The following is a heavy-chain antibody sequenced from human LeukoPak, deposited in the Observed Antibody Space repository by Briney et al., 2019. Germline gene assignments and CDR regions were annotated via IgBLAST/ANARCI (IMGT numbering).Heavy chain of an antibody. D-gene: IGHD3-22*01. J-gene: IGHJ3*02. CDR2: INPNSGGA. V-gene: IGHV1-2*02. CDR1: GYTFTGNH. Sequence: GASVKVSCKASGYTFTGNHIHWFRQAPGHGLEWMGWINPNSGGANYAQKFQGRVTMTRDTSISTAYMELSRLRSDDTAVYYCARADYYDSSGYYFLGGDDAFDIWGQGTMVTVSS. CDR3: ARADYYDSSGYYFLGGDDAFDI.